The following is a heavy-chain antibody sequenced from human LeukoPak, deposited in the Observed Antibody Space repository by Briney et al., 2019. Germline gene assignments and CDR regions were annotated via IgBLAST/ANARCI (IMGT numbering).Heavy chain of an antibody. CDR1: GFTFSSYA. CDR2: ISYDGSNK. J-gene: IGHJ4*02. Sequence: PGGSLRLSCAASGFTFSSYAMHWVRQAPGKGLEWWAVISYDGSNKYYADSVKGRFTISRDNSKNTLYLQMNSLRAEDTAVYYCARGSGRFSGSYYFDYWGQGTLVTVSS. CDR3: ARGSGRFSGSYYFDY. V-gene: IGHV3-30*04. D-gene: IGHD1-26*01.